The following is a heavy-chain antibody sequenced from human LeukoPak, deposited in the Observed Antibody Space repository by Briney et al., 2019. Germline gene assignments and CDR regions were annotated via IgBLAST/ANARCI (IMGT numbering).Heavy chain of an antibody. J-gene: IGHJ6*03. V-gene: IGHV1-58*02. CDR1: GFTFTSST. CDR3: ATNSDFWTGYYYYYMDV. D-gene: IGHD3/OR15-3a*01. CDR2: IAVGRGNT. Sequence: SVKVSCKASGFTFTSSTMQWVRQARGQRLEWIGWIAVGRGNTNYAQQFQKRVTITRDMSTSTAYMELSSLRSEDTAVYYCATNSDFWTGYYYYYMDVWGKGTTVTVSS.